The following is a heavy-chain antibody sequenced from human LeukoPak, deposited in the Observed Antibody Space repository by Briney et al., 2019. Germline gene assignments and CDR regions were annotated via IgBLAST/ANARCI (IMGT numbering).Heavy chain of an antibody. V-gene: IGHV3-49*04. Sequence: GGSLRLSCTASGFTFGDYAMSWVRQAPGKGLEGLGFIRSKAYGGTTEYAASVKGRFTISRDDSKSIAYLQMNSLKTEDTAVYYCTREENYYDSSGYYYVWDYWGQGTLVTVSS. CDR2: IRSKAYGGTT. D-gene: IGHD3-22*01. J-gene: IGHJ4*02. CDR1: GFTFGDYA. CDR3: TREENYYDSSGYYYVWDY.